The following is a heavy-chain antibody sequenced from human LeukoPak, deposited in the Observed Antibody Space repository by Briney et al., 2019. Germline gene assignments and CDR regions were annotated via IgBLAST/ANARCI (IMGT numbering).Heavy chain of an antibody. CDR1: GFTFSSYG. CDR2: IRTNGDST. CDR3: AKGQELDDGVFDS. J-gene: IGHJ4*02. Sequence: GGSLRLSCAASGFTFSSYGMTWVRQAPGKGLEWVSTIRTNGDSTHYADSVKGRFTISRDNSKDTLYLQMNSMRGEDSAIYYCAKGQELDDGVFDSWGQGTLVTVSS. V-gene: IGHV3-23*01. D-gene: IGHD1-1*01.